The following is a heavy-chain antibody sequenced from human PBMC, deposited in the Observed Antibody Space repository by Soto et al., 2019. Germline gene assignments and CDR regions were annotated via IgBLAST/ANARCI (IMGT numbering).Heavy chain of an antibody. V-gene: IGHV3-23*01. D-gene: IGHD4-17*01. CDR1: GFTFSTYA. CDR3: AHPRGYGVLDAYDI. Sequence: QTGGSLRLSCVASGFTFSTYAMSWVRQAPGKGLEWVSALTPSGGSTYYADSVKGRFTISRDNSMNALYLQMNSLRIEDTAVYYCAHPRGYGVLDAYDIWGQGTMVTVSS. J-gene: IGHJ3*02. CDR2: LTPSGGST.